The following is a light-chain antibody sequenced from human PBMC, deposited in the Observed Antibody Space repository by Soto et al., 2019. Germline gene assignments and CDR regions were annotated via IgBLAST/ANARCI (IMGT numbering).Light chain of an antibody. Sequence: ELVMTQSPAPLSVSPGERATLSCRASQSVSSNLAWYQQKPGQAPRLLIYGASTRATGIPARFSGSGSGTEFTLTISSLQSEYFAVYYCQQYNTWGTFGQGTKVEIK. CDR1: QSVSSN. J-gene: IGKJ1*01. CDR3: QQYNTWGT. CDR2: GAS. V-gene: IGKV3-15*01.